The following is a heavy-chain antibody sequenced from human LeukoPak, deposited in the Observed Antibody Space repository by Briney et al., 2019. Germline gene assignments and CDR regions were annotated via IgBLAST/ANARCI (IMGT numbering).Heavy chain of an antibody. D-gene: IGHD3-3*01. V-gene: IGHV1-69*02. J-gene: IGHJ3*02. CDR1: GGTFSSYT. CDR3: AGALRFLEWLSPSDAFDI. Sequence: SVKVSCKASGGTFSSYTISWVRQAPGQGLEWMGRIIPILGIANYAQKFQGRVMITADKSTSTAYMELSSLRSEDTAVYYCAGALRFLEWLSPSDAFDIWGQGTMVTVSS. CDR2: IIPILGIA.